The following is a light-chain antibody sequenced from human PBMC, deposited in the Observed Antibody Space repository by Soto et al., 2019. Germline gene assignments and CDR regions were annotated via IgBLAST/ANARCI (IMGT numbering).Light chain of an antibody. Sequence: IQLTQSPSTLSASVGDSVTMTCQASQNISTSLAWYQQKPGKAPKLLIYAAYSLQSGVQSTFSGSGSGTDFTLTISSLQPEDFATYYCIQAYNYPLTFGGGTKVDIK. V-gene: IGKV1-6*01. CDR3: IQAYNYPLT. CDR2: AAY. CDR1: QNISTS. J-gene: IGKJ4*01.